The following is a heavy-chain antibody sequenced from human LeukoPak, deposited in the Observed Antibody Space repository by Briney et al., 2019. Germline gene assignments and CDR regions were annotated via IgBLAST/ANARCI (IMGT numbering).Heavy chain of an antibody. CDR3: ARDAGFRGTPDY. CDR2: IYSSGTT. D-gene: IGHD1-1*01. J-gene: IGHJ4*02. CDR1: GFTVSSSY. Sequence: GGSLRLSCAASGFTVSSSYMSWVRQAPGEGLEWISVIYSSGTTYYADSVKGRFTTSRDNSKNTLFLQMNSLRAEDTAVYYCARDAGFRGTPDYWGQGTLVTVSS. V-gene: IGHV3-66*01.